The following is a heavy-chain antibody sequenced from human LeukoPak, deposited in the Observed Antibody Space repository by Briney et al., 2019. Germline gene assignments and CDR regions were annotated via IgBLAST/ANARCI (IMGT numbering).Heavy chain of an antibody. Sequence: PSETPSLTCAVYGGSFSGYYWSWIRQPPGKGLEWIGEINHSGSTNYNPSLKSRVTISVDTSKNQFSLKLSSVTAADTAVYYCARGRGYSYGRGDDYWGQGTLVTVSS. CDR2: INHSGST. CDR1: GGSFSGYY. D-gene: IGHD5-18*01. J-gene: IGHJ4*02. CDR3: ARGRGYSYGRGDDY. V-gene: IGHV4-34*01.